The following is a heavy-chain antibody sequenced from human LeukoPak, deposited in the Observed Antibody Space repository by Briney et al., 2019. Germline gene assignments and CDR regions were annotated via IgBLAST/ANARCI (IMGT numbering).Heavy chain of an antibody. D-gene: IGHD3-16*01. J-gene: IGHJ4*02. CDR1: GGTFSSYA. Sequence: GASVKVSCKASGGTFSSYAISWVRQAPGQGLEWMGGIIPIFGTANYAQKFQGRVAITADESTSTAYMELSSLRSEDTAVYYCARVYEYDYVWGSYVQWGQGTLVTVSS. V-gene: IGHV1-69*13. CDR3: ARVYEYDYVWGSYVQ. CDR2: IIPIFGTA.